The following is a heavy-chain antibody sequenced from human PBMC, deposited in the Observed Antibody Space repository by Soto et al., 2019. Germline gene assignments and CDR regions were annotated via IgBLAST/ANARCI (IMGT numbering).Heavy chain of an antibody. D-gene: IGHD3-10*01. V-gene: IGHV3-30*18. CDR1: GFTFSSYG. Sequence: QVQLVESGGGVVQPGRSLRLSCAASGFTFSSYGMHWVRQAPGKGLEWVAVISYDGSNKYYADSVKGRFTSSRDNSKNTLYLQMNSLRAEDTAVYYCAKDGITMVRGVSWFDPWGQGTLVTVSS. CDR2: ISYDGSNK. CDR3: AKDGITMVRGVSWFDP. J-gene: IGHJ5*02.